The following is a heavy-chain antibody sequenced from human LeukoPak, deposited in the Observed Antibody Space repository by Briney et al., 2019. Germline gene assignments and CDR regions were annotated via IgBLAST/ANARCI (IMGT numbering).Heavy chain of an antibody. V-gene: IGHV3-23*01. J-gene: IGHJ4*02. D-gene: IGHD1-1*01. CDR2: ISGSGVST. CDR3: AKEVASGTSPVEY. Sequence: PGGSLRLSCAASGFTFSSYAMNWVRQAPGKGLEWVSVISGSGVSTYYADSVKGRFTISRDNFKNTLHLQMTSLRAEDTAVYYCAKEVASGTSPVEYWGQGTLVTVSS. CDR1: GFTFSSYA.